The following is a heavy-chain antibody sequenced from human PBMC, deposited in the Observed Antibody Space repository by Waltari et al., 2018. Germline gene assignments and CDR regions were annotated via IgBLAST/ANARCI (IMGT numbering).Heavy chain of an antibody. V-gene: IGHV4-4*02. Sequence: QVQLQESGPGLVKPSGTLSVTFAVSVDSMSGSYWWSWVRQPPGKVLEWIGKIHGSGKTNYNPSLESRVTVSRDTSNNQFSLKLTSATAAYTAVYYCARDRGRGLYLDSWGQGTLVTVSP. D-gene: IGHD2-15*01. CDR1: VDSMSGSYW. J-gene: IGHJ4*02. CDR3: ARDRGRGLYLDS. CDR2: IHGSGKT.